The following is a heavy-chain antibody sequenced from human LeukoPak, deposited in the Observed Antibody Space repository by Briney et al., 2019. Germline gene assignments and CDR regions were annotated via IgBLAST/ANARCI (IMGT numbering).Heavy chain of an antibody. CDR3: ARDVLGYGYSSGWYY. V-gene: IGHV1-8*01. J-gene: IGHJ4*02. CDR1: GYTFTSYE. CDR2: MNPNSGNT. D-gene: IGHD6-19*01. Sequence: ASVTVSCKASGYTFTSYEVNWVRQATGQGLEWMGWMNPNSGNTGYAQKFQGRVTMTRNTSISTAYMELRSLRSDETAVYYCARDVLGYGYSSGWYYWGQGTLVTVSS.